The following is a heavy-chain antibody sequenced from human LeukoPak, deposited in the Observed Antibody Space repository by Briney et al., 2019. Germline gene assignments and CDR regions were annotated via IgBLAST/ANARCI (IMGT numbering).Heavy chain of an antibody. CDR2: IGGSGGTT. Sequence: PGGSLRLSCAASGFTFSSYAMSWVRQAPGKGLEWVSAIGGSGGTTYADSVVGRFTISKDNSKSTMYLQMNSLQADDTAIYYCAKVKTHWYFDRWGQGTLVTVSS. V-gene: IGHV3-23*01. D-gene: IGHD1-1*01. J-gene: IGHJ4*02. CDR3: AKVKTHWYFDR. CDR1: GFTFSSYA.